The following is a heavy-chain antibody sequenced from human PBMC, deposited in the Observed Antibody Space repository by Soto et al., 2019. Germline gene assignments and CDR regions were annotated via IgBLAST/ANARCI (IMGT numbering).Heavy chain of an antibody. J-gene: IGHJ6*02. V-gene: IGHV1-69*01. CDR1: GGTFSSYA. CDR3: AIGGTGAEHEYNYYYYVMDV. D-gene: IGHD1-1*01. CDR2: IIPIFGTA. Sequence: QVQLLQSGAEVKKPGSSVKVSCKASGGTFSSYAISWVRQAPGQGLEWMGGIIPIFGTANYAQKFQGRVTITADESTSTVYRELSSLRAEDTAVYDCAIGGTGAEHEYNYYYYVMDVWGQWTTVTVSS.